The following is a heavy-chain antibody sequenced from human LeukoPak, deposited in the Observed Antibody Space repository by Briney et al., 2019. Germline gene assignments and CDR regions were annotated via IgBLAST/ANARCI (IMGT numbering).Heavy chain of an antibody. J-gene: IGHJ4*02. CDR3: ARDRDRGVNWNYGFDY. CDR2: IRYDGSNK. V-gene: IGHV3-30*02. D-gene: IGHD1-7*01. Sequence: GGSLRLSCAASGFTFSSYGMHWVRQAPGKGLEWVAFIRYDGSNKYYADSVKGRFTISRDNSKNTLYLQMNSLRAEDTALYYCARDRDRGVNWNYGFDYWGQGTLVTVSS. CDR1: GFTFSSYG.